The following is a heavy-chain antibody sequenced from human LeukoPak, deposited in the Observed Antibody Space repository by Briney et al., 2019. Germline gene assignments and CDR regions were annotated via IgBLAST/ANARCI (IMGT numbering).Heavy chain of an antibody. Sequence: GGSLRLSCAASGFTFSSYGMHWLRQAPGKGLEGVAVIWYDGSNKYYADSVKGRFTISRDNSKNTLYLQMNSLRAEDTAVYYCASDYYDSSGSLDYWGQGTLVTVSS. D-gene: IGHD3-22*01. V-gene: IGHV3-33*01. CDR3: ASDYYDSSGSLDY. J-gene: IGHJ4*02. CDR1: GFTFSSYG. CDR2: IWYDGSNK.